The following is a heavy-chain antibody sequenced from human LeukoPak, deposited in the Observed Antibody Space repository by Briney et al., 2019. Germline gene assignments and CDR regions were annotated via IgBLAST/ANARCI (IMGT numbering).Heavy chain of an antibody. V-gene: IGHV3-7*01. CDR3: ARDRHINSWSNDRFDY. D-gene: IGHD6-13*01. J-gene: IGHJ4*02. CDR2: INQDGSEI. CDR1: RLTFSNYW. Sequence: GGSLRLSCAASRLTFSNYWMTWVRQAPGRGLEWVGNINQDGSEINYVDSVKGRFTISRDNAETSLYLQMNSLRAEDTAIYYCARDRHINSWSNDRFDYWGQGALVTVSS.